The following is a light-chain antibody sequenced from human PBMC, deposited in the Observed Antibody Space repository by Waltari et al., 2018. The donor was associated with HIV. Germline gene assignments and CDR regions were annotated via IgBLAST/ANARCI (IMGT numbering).Light chain of an antibody. CDR2: SNN. CDR3: AAWDDSLKGGA. V-gene: IGLV1-44*01. CDR1: TPNLAGNT. J-gene: IGLJ1*01. Sequence: QSVLAQPPSASGTPGQTGTLPRSGTTPNLAGNTLSWYQQLPGTAPKLLIYSNNERPSGVPDRLSGSTSGTSASLVISGLQSEDEADYYCAAWDDSLKGGAFGTGTKVTVL.